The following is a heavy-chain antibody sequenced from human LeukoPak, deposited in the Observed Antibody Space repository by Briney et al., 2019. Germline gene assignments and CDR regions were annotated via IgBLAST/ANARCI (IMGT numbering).Heavy chain of an antibody. V-gene: IGHV4-4*07. Sequence: SETLSLTCTVSGASISSFHWTWIRQPAGRGLEWIGLIYSSGSTIYNPSLKSRVAMSVDMTKNQLSLKLSSVTAADTAMYYCARKDGDYWGQGTLVTVSS. J-gene: IGHJ4*02. CDR1: GASISSFH. CDR3: ARKDGDY. CDR2: IYSSGST.